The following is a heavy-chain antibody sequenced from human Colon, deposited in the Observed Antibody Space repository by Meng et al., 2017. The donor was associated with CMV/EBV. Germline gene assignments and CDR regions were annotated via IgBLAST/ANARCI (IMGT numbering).Heavy chain of an antibody. CDR2: ISGSGGST. V-gene: IGHV3-23*01. CDR3: AKDISPVGGTTGYHGMDV. J-gene: IGHJ6*02. D-gene: IGHD1-7*01. CDR1: GFTFSSYA. Sequence: GESLKISCAASGFTFSSYAMSWVRQAPGKGLEWVSAISGSGGSTYYADSVKGRFTISRDNSKNTLYLQMNSLRAEDTALYYCAKDISPVGGTTGYHGMDVWGQGTTVTVSS.